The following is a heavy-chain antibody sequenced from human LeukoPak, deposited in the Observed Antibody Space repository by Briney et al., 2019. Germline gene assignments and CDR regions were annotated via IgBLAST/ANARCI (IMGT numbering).Heavy chain of an antibody. D-gene: IGHD3-10*01. Sequence: ASVKVSCKASGYTFTGYYMHWVRQAPGQGLEWMGVIAPSSGTTSYAQKFQGRVTMTRDTSTSTLYMELSSLTSEDTAVYYCARASGSSAVPFDYWGQGTLVTVSS. J-gene: IGHJ4*02. CDR1: GYTFTGYY. CDR2: IAPSSGTT. V-gene: IGHV1-46*01. CDR3: ARASGSSAVPFDY.